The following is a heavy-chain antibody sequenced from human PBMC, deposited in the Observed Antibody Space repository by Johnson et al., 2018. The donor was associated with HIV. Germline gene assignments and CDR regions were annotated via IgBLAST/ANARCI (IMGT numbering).Heavy chain of an antibody. CDR2: IKQDGSEK. J-gene: IGHJ3*02. D-gene: IGHD2-2*01. CDR1: GFTFSSYW. CDR3: ARGDIVVVPAATRAQDAFDI. Sequence: VQLVESGGGVVQPRGSLRLSCAASGFTFSSYWMSWVRQAPGKGLEWVANIKQDGSEKYYVDSVKGRFTISRDNAKNSLYLQMNSLRAEDTAVYYCARGDIVVVPAATRAQDAFDIWGQGTMVTVSS. V-gene: IGHV3-7*01.